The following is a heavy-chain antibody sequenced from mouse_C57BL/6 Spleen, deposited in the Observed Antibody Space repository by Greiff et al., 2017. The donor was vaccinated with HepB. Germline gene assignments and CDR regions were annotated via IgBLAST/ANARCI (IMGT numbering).Heavy chain of an antibody. D-gene: IGHD3-2*02. Sequence: QVQLKQPGAELVKPGASVKLSCKASGYTFTSYWMHWVKQRPGQGLEWIGMIHPNSGSTNYNEKFKSKATLTVDKSSSTAYMQLSSLTSEDSAVYYCARGAQATAYWGQGTLVTVSA. CDR3: ARGAQATAY. CDR2: IHPNSGST. J-gene: IGHJ3*01. CDR1: GYTFTSYW. V-gene: IGHV1-64*01.